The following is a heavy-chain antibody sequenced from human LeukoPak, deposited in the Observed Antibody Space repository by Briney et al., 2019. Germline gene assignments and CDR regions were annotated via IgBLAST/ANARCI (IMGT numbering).Heavy chain of an antibody. J-gene: IGHJ3*02. V-gene: IGHV4-4*02. CDR3: ARIRITMIAPVAFDI. CDR1: GGSISSSNW. CDR2: IYHSGST. D-gene: IGHD3-22*01. Sequence: SETLSLTCAVSGGSISSSNWWSWVRQPPGKGLEWIGEIYHSGSTNYTPSLKSRVTISVDKSKNPLSLTLSYVTGAETAVYYCARIRITMIAPVAFDIWGQGTMVTVSS.